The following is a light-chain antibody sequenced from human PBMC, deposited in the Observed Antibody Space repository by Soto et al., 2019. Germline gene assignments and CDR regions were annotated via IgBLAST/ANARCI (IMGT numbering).Light chain of an antibody. V-gene: IGKV3-20*01. J-gene: IGKJ1*01. CDR1: QSVSSSY. CDR2: GAS. CDR3: QQYGSSST. Sequence: EIVLTQSPGTLSLSPWERATLSCRASQSVSSSYLAWYQQKPGQAPRLLIYGASSRATGIPDRFSGSGSGTDFTLTSSRLEPEDFALYYCQQYGSSSTFGQGTKVEIK.